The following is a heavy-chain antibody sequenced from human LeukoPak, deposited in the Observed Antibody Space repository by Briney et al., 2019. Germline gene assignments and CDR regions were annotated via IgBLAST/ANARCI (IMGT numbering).Heavy chain of an antibody. Sequence: ASAKVSSKPSGYTFTSYDTNWVRHTTEQGLEWMGWMNPNSGNTGYAQKFQGRVTMTTNTSISTAYMELSSLTSEDPAVYYCARGADYDQTNWFDPWGQGTLVTVSS. CDR1: GYTFTSYD. CDR3: ARGADYDQTNWFDP. J-gene: IGHJ5*02. D-gene: IGHD3-3*01. CDR2: MNPNSGNT. V-gene: IGHV1-8*01.